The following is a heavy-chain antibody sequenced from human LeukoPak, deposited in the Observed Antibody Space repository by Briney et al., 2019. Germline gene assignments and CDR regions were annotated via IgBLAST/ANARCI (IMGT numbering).Heavy chain of an antibody. J-gene: IGHJ4*02. Sequence: GGSLRLSCAASGFTFNDYHVSWIRQATGEGLEWLSYISGCGDRIYSADSVKGRFTISRTNAKNSLSLQLNSLRAKDTAVYYCARDYAWDSYGFGLDSWGQGALVTVSS. D-gene: IGHD3-16*02. V-gene: IGHV3-11*01. CDR1: GFTFNDYH. CDR3: ARDYAWDSYGFGLDS. CDR2: ISGCGDRI.